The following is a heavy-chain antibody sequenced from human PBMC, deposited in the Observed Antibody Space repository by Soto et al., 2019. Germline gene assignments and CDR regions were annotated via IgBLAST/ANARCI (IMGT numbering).Heavy chain of an antibody. CDR2: INPNSGGT. Sequence: ASVKVSCKASGYTFTGYYMHWVRQAPGQGLEWMGWINPNSGGTNYAQKFQGWVTMTGDTSISTAYMELSRLRSDDTAVYYCARGARGSGSYYNIVNWFDPWGQGTLVTVSS. J-gene: IGHJ5*02. D-gene: IGHD3-10*01. CDR3: ARGARGSGSYYNIVNWFDP. CDR1: GYTFTGYY. V-gene: IGHV1-2*04.